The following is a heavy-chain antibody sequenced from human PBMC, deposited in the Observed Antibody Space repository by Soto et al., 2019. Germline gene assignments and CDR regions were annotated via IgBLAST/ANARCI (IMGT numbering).Heavy chain of an antibody. CDR3: VKTMGGSSWYSFYYYGMDV. CDR2: ISSNGGST. Sequence: GGSLRLSCSASGFTFSSYAMHWVRQAPGKGLEDVSAISSNGGSTYYADSVNGRFTISIDNSKNTLYLQMSSLRAEDTAVYYCVKTMGGSSWYSFYYYGMDVWGQGTTVTVSS. V-gene: IGHV3-64D*06. CDR1: GFTFSSYA. J-gene: IGHJ6*02. D-gene: IGHD6-13*01.